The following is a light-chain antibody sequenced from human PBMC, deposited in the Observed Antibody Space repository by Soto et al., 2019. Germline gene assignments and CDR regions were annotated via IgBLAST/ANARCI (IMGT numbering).Light chain of an antibody. J-gene: IGKJ1*01. V-gene: IGKV3-20*01. CDR2: GAS. CDR3: QQYYSTPVT. CDR1: QSVSSSY. Sequence: EIVLTHSPGTRAFSAGERTTLSFSASQSVSSSYLAWYQQKPGQAPRLLIYGASNRATGIPDRFSGSGSGTDFTLTISSLQAEDVAVYYCQQYYSTPVTFGQGTKVDIK.